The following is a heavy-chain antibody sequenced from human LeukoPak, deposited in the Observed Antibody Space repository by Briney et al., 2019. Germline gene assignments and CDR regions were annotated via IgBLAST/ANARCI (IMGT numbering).Heavy chain of an antibody. J-gene: IGHJ4*02. CDR2: IIPIFGTA. V-gene: IGHV1-69*13. D-gene: IGHD7-27*01. CDR1: GGTFSSYA. CDR3: ARDPGGTWGFDY. Sequence: ASVKVSCKASGGTFSSYAISWVRQAPGQGLEWMGGIIPIFGTANYAQKFQGRVTITADESTSTAYMELSSLRSEDTAAYYCARDPGGTWGFDYWGQGALVTVSS.